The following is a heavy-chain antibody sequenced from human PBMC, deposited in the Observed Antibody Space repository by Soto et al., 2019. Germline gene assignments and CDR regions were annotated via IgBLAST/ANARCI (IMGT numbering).Heavy chain of an antibody. Sequence: QLVESGGGLVKPGGSLRLCCAASGFTFSTYSMNWVRQAPGRGLEWVSSISSTSRYIYYADSVRGRFTISRDNAKNSLYLQMHRLRAEDTAVYYCATPPRGPERKPENYWGQGTLVTVSA. CDR2: ISSTSRYI. V-gene: IGHV3-21*04. CDR1: GFTFSTYS. CDR3: ATPPRGPERKPENY. J-gene: IGHJ4*02.